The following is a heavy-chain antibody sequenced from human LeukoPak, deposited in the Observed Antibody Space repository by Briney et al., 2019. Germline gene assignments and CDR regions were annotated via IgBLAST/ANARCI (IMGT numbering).Heavy chain of an antibody. CDR2: IYYSGST. V-gene: IGHV4-30-4*08. J-gene: IGHJ6*02. CDR3: ARAPYYHYGMDV. CDR1: GGSVSSGSYY. Sequence: PSETLSLTCTVSGGSVSSGSYYWSWIRQPPGKGLEWIGYIYYSGSTYYNPSLKSRVTISVDTSKNQFSLKLSSVTAADTAVYYCARAPYYHYGMDVWGQGTTVTVSS.